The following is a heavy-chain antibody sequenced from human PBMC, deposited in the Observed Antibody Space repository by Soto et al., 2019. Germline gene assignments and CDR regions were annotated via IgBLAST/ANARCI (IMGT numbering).Heavy chain of an antibody. CDR3: VRGNPFNYAGFDV. CDR1: GYTFSDFA. Sequence: QAHLEQSGAEVKRPGASVKVSCKASGYTFSDFAINWLRQASGQGPEWMGWMNAKSGDTFFAQRFQGKFNMTWDTSLGTAYMEVGSLTSDDTAMYYCVRGNPFNYAGFDVWGQGTTVAVSS. D-gene: IGHD3-16*01. V-gene: IGHV1-8*01. J-gene: IGHJ6*02. CDR2: MNAKSGDT.